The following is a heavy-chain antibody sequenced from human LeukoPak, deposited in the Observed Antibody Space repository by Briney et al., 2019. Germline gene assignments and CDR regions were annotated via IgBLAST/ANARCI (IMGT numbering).Heavy chain of an antibody. Sequence: PGRSLRLSCAASGFTFDDYAMHWVRHAPGKGLEWVSGISWNSGSIGYVDSVKGRFTISRDNAKNSLYLQMNSLRAEDMALYYCARGIYCSGGSCPPKVRYFDLWGRGTLVTVSS. V-gene: IGHV3-9*03. CDR2: ISWNSGSI. J-gene: IGHJ2*01. CDR3: ARGIYCSGGSCPPKVRYFDL. D-gene: IGHD2-15*01. CDR1: GFTFDDYA.